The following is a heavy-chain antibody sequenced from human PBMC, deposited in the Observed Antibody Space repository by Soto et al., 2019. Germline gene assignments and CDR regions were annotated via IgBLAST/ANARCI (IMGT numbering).Heavy chain of an antibody. D-gene: IGHD2-8*01. CDR2: IFFNGNT. V-gene: IGHV4-31*03. CDR3: ARDNYGVMLDY. CDR1: GGSISNGGYY. Sequence: SETLSLTCTVSGGSISNGGYYWTWIRQHPGKGLEWIGNIFFNGNTHYYPALKSRVIISVDTSKNQFTLRLSSVTAADTAIYYCARDNYGVMLDYWGQGTLVTVYS. J-gene: IGHJ4*02.